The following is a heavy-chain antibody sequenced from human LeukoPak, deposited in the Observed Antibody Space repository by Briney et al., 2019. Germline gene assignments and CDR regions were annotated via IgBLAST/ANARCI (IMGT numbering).Heavy chain of an antibody. CDR2: IYTSGST. CDR3: ARDRYCSGGSCQFNWFDP. V-gene: IGHV4-4*07. D-gene: IGHD2-15*01. CDR1: GGSISSYY. Sequence: PSETLSLTCTVPGGSISSYYWSWIRQPAGKGLEWIGRIYTSGSTNYNPSLKSRVTMSVDTSKNQFSLKLSSVTAADTAVYYCARDRYCSGGSCQFNWFDPWGQGTLVTVSS. J-gene: IGHJ5*02.